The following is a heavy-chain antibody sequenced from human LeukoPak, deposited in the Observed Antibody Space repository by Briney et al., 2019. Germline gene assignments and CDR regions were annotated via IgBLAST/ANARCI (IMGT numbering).Heavy chain of an antibody. D-gene: IGHD1-26*01. CDR3: ARFDLVGATGYFDY. J-gene: IGHJ4*02. CDR2: ISAYNGNT. CDR1: GYTFTSYG. Sequence: GASVKVSCKASGYTFTSYGISWVRQAPGQGLEWMGWISAYNGNTNYAQKLQGRVTMTTDTSTSTAYMELRSLRAEDTAVYYCARFDLVGATGYFDYWGQGTLVTVSS. V-gene: IGHV1-18*01.